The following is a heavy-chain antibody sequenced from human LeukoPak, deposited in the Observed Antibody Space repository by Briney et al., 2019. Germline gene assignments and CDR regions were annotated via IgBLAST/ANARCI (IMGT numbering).Heavy chain of an antibody. J-gene: IGHJ5*02. D-gene: IGHD4-17*01. CDR3: ARDLRTYMGINWFDP. CDR1: GDSVSSNSAA. V-gene: IGHV6-1*01. CDR2: TYYRSKWYH. Sequence: SQTLSLTCAISGDSVSSNSAAWNWIRQSPSRGLEWLGRTYYRSKWYHDYAVSMKVRLTINPDTSKNQFSLQLTSVTPDDTAIYYCARDLRTYMGINWFDPWGQGTLVTVSS.